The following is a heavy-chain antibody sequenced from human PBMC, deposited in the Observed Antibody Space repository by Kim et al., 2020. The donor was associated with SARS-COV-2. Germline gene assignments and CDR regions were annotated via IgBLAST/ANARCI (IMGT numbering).Heavy chain of an antibody. V-gene: IGHV3-15*01. Sequence: GGSLRLSCAASGFTFSNAWMSWVRQAPGKGLEWVGRIKSKTDGGTTDYAAPVKGRFTISRDDSKNTLYLQMNSLKTEDTAVYYCTTDPRRGLLWFGELTRARPYDAFDIWGQGTMVTVSS. CDR2: IKSKTDGGTT. D-gene: IGHD3-10*01. CDR1: GFTFSNAW. CDR3: TTDPRRGLLWFGELTRARPYDAFDI. J-gene: IGHJ3*02.